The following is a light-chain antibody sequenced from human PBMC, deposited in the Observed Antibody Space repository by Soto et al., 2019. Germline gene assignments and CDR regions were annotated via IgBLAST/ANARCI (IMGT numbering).Light chain of an antibody. CDR3: QQYNNWPPWT. V-gene: IGKV3-15*01. CDR2: GAS. CDR1: QSVSGN. Sequence: ETVMTQSPGTLSVSPGGRATLSCRASQSVSGNLAWYQQKPGQAPRLLIYGASTRATGIPARFSGSGSGTELTLTISSLQSEDFAVYYCQQYNNWPPWTFGQGTKVEIK. J-gene: IGKJ1*01.